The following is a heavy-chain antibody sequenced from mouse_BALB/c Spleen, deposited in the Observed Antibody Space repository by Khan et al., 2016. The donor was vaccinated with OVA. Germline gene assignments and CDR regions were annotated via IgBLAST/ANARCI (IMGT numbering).Heavy chain of an antibody. J-gene: IGHJ3*01. Sequence: VQLQESGAELARPGASVKMSCKASGYTFTSYTIHWIKKRPGQGLEWIGYINPSNGYTNYNQKFKDKATLTTDKSSTTAYLQLRSLTSDDSAVYNCVRDGAYHRNDGWVAYWGQGTLVTVSA. CDR2: INPSNGYT. CDR1: GYTFTSYT. D-gene: IGHD2-14*01. CDR3: VRDGAYHRNDGWVAY. V-gene: IGHV1-4*01.